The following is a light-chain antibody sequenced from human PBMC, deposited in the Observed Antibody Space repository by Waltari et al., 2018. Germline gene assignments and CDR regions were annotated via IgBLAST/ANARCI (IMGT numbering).Light chain of an antibody. J-gene: IGKJ3*01. CDR2: GAS. V-gene: IGKV3-20*01. Sequence: EVMLTQSPGPLSLSPGERATPSCRASQSISTYLAWYQQKPGQAPRLLIYGASSRATVIPDRFSGSGSGTDFTLSISSLEPEDFAVYYCQQYDSSVTFGPGTKVDIK. CDR1: QSISTY. CDR3: QQYDSSVT.